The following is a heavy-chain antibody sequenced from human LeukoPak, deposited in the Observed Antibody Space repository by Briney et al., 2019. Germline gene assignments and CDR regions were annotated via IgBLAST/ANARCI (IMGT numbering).Heavy chain of an antibody. D-gene: IGHD6-13*01. V-gene: IGHV3-20*04. CDR1: GFTFDDYG. CDR2: INWNGGST. Sequence: PGGSLRLSCAASGFTFDDYGMSWVRQAPGKGLEWVSGINWNGGSTGYADSAKGRFTISRDNAKNSLYLQMNSLRAEDTALYYCTREAAVPGRSVAFDIWGQGTMVTVSS. J-gene: IGHJ3*02. CDR3: TREAAVPGRSVAFDI.